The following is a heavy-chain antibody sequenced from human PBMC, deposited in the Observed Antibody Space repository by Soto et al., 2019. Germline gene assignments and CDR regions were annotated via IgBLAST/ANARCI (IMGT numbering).Heavy chain of an antibody. CDR1: GGSFSGFY. J-gene: IGHJ4*02. V-gene: IGHV4-34*01. D-gene: IGHD4-4*01. CDR3: ARRDSRV. Sequence: QVQLQQWGAGLLTPSETLSLTCAVYGGSFSGFYWNWIRQPPGKGLEWIGEIDQSGTTTYTPSLNSRVLISADTSKNEFSLQLTSVTAADAAVYYCARRDSRVWGQGTLVTVSS. CDR2: IDQSGTT.